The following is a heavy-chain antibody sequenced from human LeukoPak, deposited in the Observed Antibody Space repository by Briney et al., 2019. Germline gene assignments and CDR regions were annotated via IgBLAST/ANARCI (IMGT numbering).Heavy chain of an antibody. CDR3: ARGQPAAMPAFDI. Sequence: GGSLRLSCAASGFNVSNYYMGWVRQAPGKGLEWVSVIYSGGGTFYADSVKGRFTISRDNSKHRLYLQMNRLRVGDTALYYCARGQPAAMPAFDIWGQGTLVTVSS. CDR1: GFNVSNYY. D-gene: IGHD2-2*01. J-gene: IGHJ3*02. CDR2: IYSGGGT. V-gene: IGHV3-53*01.